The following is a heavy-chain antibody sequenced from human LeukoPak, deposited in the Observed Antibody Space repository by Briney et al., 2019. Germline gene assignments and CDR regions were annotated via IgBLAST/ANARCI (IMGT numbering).Heavy chain of an antibody. D-gene: IGHD4-17*01. V-gene: IGHV4-30-2*01. Sequence: SETLSLTCAVSGGPISSGSYSWSWIRQPPGKGLEWIGYIYHSGNTYYNPSLKSRVTISIDRSKSQFSLKLTSVTAADTAVYYCARFYGDFYNWFDPWGQGALVIVSS. CDR1: GGPISSGSYS. CDR3: ARFYGDFYNWFDP. J-gene: IGHJ5*02. CDR2: IYHSGNT.